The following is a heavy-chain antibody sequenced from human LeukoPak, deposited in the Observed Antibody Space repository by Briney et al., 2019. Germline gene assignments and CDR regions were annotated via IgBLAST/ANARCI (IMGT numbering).Heavy chain of an antibody. Sequence: GGSLRLSCAASGFTFSSYAKSWVRQAPGKGLEWVSAISGSGGSTYYADSVKGRFTISRDNSKNTLYLQMNSLRAEDTAVYYCAKDGQVVVVPAATFDPWGQGTLVTVSS. CDR2: ISGSGGST. CDR1: GFTFSSYA. D-gene: IGHD2-2*01. V-gene: IGHV3-23*01. J-gene: IGHJ5*02. CDR3: AKDGQVVVVPAATFDP.